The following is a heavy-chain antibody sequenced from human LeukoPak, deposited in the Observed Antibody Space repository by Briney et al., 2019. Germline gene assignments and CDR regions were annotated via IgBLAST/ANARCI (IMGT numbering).Heavy chain of an antibody. CDR3: ARQSDSSGYYSFNY. Sequence: SETLSLTCTVSGGSISSSSHYSGWIRQPPGKGLEWIGTIYYRGTSSYNPSLKSRVTMSVDTSKNHFYLKLSSVTAADTAVYFCARQSDSSGYYSFNYWGQGTLVTVSS. V-gene: IGHV4-39*01. J-gene: IGHJ4*02. CDR1: GGSISSSSHY. D-gene: IGHD3-22*01. CDR2: IYYRGTS.